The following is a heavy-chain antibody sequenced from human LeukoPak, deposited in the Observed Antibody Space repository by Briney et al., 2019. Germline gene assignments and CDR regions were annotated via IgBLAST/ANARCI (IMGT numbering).Heavy chain of an antibody. D-gene: IGHD4-23*01. Sequence: SETLSLTCTVSGGSISSSHYYWDWIRQPPGKGLEWIGNIYYSGSTYYNPSLKSRVTISVDTSKNQFSLKLSSVTAADTAVYYCAREGGYGGNSGRVYYFDYWGQGTLVTVSS. CDR1: GGSISSSHYY. V-gene: IGHV4-39*07. CDR2: IYYSGST. CDR3: AREGGYGGNSGRVYYFDY. J-gene: IGHJ4*02.